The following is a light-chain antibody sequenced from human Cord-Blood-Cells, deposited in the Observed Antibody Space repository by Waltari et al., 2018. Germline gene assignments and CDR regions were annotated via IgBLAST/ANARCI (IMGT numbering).Light chain of an antibody. CDR3: CSYAGSSTYV. CDR1: ASDVGSYTL. CDR2: EVS. V-gene: IGLV2-23*02. J-gene: IGLJ1*01. Sequence: QSALTQPASVSGSPGQSITISCTGTASDVGSYTLVPWYQQHPGKAPKLMIYEVSKRPSGVSNRFSGSKSGNTASLTISGLQAEDEADYYCCSYAGSSTYVFGTGTKVTVL.